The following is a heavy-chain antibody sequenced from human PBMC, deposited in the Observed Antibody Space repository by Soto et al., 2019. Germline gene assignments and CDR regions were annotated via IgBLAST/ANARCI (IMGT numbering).Heavy chain of an antibody. J-gene: IGHJ5*02. V-gene: IGHV1-3*01. D-gene: IGHD2-8*01. CDR1: GYTFDIYA. CDR3: ARFRVFDCTRTACAPYNWFDP. Sequence: ASVKVSCKXSGYTFDIYAMNWMRRAPGQRLEWMGWINAGNGDTKYSQKFQDRLTISRDTSASTAYMELSSLTSEDTAVYYCARFRVFDCTRTACAPYNWFDPWGQGTLVTVSS. CDR2: INAGNGDT.